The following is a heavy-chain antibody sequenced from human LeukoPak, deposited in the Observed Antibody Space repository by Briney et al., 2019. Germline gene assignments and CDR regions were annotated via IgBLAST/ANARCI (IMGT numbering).Heavy chain of an antibody. Sequence: GGSLRLSCAASGFTFSSYAMSWVRQAPGKGLEWVSAISGSGGSTYYADSVKGRFTISRGNSKNTLYLQMNSLRAEDTAVYYCAKEADYYDSSGYYSFDYWGQGTLVTVSS. V-gene: IGHV3-23*01. D-gene: IGHD3-22*01. J-gene: IGHJ4*02. CDR2: ISGSGGST. CDR1: GFTFSSYA. CDR3: AKEADYYDSSGYYSFDY.